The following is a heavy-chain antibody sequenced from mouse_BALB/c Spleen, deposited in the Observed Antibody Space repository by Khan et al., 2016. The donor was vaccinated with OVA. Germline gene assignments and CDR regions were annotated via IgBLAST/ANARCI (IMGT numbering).Heavy chain of an antibody. V-gene: IGHV1-7*01. Sequence: VQLQQSGAEQAKPGASVKMSCKTSGYTFSSYWMHWVKQRPGQGLEWIGYINPTSGYTEYNEKFKDKATLSADKSSSTAYMQLTSLTSEDSAVYDCARDSIDYWGQGTTLTVSS. CDR2: INPTSGYT. CDR1: GYTFSSYW. CDR3: ARDSIDY. D-gene: IGHD2-5*01. J-gene: IGHJ2*01.